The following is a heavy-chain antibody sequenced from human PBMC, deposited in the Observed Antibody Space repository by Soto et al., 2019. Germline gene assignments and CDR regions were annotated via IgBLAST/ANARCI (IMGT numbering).Heavy chain of an antibody. CDR3: ARDRRNSPDYCDY. D-gene: IGHD1-1*01. Sequence: PSETLSLTCTLSGGSISSDDYYWSWIRQPPGEGLEWIGYIYYSGSTSYNPSLKSRLTISIDTSKNQFSLKLTSVSAADTAVYYCARDRRNSPDYCDYWGQRALVTVSS. CDR2: IYYSGST. J-gene: IGHJ4*02. V-gene: IGHV4-30-4*01. CDR1: GGSISSDDYY.